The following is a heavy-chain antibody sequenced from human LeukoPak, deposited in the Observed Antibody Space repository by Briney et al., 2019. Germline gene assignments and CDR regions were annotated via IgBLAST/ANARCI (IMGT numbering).Heavy chain of an antibody. CDR2: INTDGSST. J-gene: IGHJ5*02. CDR1: GFTFSDYW. D-gene: IGHD5-18*01. Sequence: GGSLRLSCAASGFTFSDYWMHWVRHAPGKGLVWVSRINTDGSSTSYADSVKGRFTISRDNAKNTLYLQMNSLRAEDTAVYYCARDRRDTTMDPWGQGTLVTVSS. V-gene: IGHV3-74*01. CDR3: ARDRRDTTMDP.